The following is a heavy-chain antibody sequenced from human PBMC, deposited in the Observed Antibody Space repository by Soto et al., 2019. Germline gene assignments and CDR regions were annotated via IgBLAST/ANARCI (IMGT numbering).Heavy chain of an antibody. CDR1: WFTFSSYS. CDR2: ISSSSSYI. D-gene: IGHD3-10*01. J-gene: IGHJ4*02. CDR3: ARAIIREYYFDY. V-gene: IGHV3-21*01. Sequence: PGGFLILSFAASWFTFSSYSMKWGPRAPGKGLEWVSSISSSSSYIYYADSVKGRFTISRDNAKNSLYLQMNSLRAEDTAVYYCARAIIREYYFDYWGQGTLVTVSS.